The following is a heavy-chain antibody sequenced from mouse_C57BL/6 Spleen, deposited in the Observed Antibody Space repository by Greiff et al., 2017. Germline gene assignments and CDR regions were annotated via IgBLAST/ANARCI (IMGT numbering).Heavy chain of an antibody. D-gene: IGHD1-1*01. Sequence: EVQRVESGGGLVKPGGSLKLSCAASGFTFSDYGMHWVRQAPEKGLEWVAYISSGSSTIYYADTVKGRFTISRDNAKNTLFLQMTSLRSEDTAMYYCARDSTVVATRYFDVWGTGTTVTVSS. CDR3: ARDSTVVATRYFDV. J-gene: IGHJ1*03. CDR2: ISSGSSTI. V-gene: IGHV5-17*01. CDR1: GFTFSDYG.